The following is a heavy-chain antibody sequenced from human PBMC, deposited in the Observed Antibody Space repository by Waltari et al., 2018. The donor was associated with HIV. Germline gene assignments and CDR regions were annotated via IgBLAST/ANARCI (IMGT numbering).Heavy chain of an antibody. J-gene: IGHJ6*02. V-gene: IGHV3-21*01. CDR3: ARDISYYYGMDV. CDR2: ISSSSSYI. D-gene: IGHD3-9*01. CDR1: GFTFSSYS. Sequence: EVQLVESGGGLVKPGGSLRLSCAASGFTFSSYSMNWVRQAPGKGLEWVSSISSSSSYIYYADSVKGRFTISRDNAKNSLYLQRNSLRAEDTAVYYCARDISYYYGMDVWGQGTTVTVSS.